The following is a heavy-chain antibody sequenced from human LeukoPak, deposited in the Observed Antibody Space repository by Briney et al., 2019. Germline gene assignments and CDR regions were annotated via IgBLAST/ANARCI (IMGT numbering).Heavy chain of an antibody. Sequence: SETLSLTCAVYGGSFNGYYWSWIRQPPGKGLEWIGEINHSGSTNYNPSLKSRVTISVDTSKNQFSLKLSSVTAADTAVYYCARGSGGKGYYWGQGTLVTVSS. J-gene: IGHJ4*02. D-gene: IGHD1-1*01. CDR1: GGSFNGYY. CDR2: INHSGST. V-gene: IGHV4-34*01. CDR3: ARGSGGKGYY.